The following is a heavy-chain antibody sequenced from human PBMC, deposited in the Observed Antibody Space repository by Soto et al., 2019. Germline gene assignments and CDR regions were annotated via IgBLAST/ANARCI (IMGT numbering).Heavy chain of an antibody. CDR1: GGSISSYY. CDR2: IYYSGST. V-gene: IGHV4-59*01. D-gene: IGHD6-6*01. J-gene: IGHJ6*03. CDR3: ARETPLPFRDSSSSFHYYYYYMDV. Sequence: SETLSLTCTVSGGSISSYYWSWIRQPPGKGLEWIGYIYYSGSTNYNPSLKSRVTISVDTSKNQFSLKLSSVTAADTAVYYCARETPLPFRDSSSSFHYYYYYMDVWGKGTTVTVSS.